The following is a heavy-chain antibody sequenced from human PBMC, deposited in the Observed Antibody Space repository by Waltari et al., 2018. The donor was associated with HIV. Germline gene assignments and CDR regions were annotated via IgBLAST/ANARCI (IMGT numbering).Heavy chain of an antibody. Sequence: QVQLVESGGGVVQPGRSLSLSWAASGITFKTYAMHWVRQAPGKGLEWVAVISYDGRDKYYAYSVKGRFTISRDNSKNTLFLEMNGLRAEDTAVYYCASDYFGSGTFYMGYFEFWGQGILVTVSS. CDR2: ISYDGRDK. D-gene: IGHD3-10*01. CDR3: ASDYFGSGTFYMGYFEF. V-gene: IGHV3-30*01. J-gene: IGHJ4*02. CDR1: GITFKTYA.